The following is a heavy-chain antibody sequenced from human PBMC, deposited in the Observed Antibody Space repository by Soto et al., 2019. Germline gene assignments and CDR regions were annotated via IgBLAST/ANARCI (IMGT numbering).Heavy chain of an antibody. CDR2: ISYDGSNK. V-gene: IGHV3-30*18. J-gene: IGHJ6*02. CDR3: AKDQLRGVRGVITYYGGVDV. CDR1: GFTFSSYG. D-gene: IGHD3-10*01. Sequence: QVQLVESGGGVVQPGRSLRLSCAASGFTFSSYGMHWVRQAPGKGLEWVAVISYDGSNKYYADSVKGRFTIARDNSKNTLYLQTNSLRAEDTAVYYCAKDQLRGVRGVITYYGGVDVWGPGHTVTVSS.